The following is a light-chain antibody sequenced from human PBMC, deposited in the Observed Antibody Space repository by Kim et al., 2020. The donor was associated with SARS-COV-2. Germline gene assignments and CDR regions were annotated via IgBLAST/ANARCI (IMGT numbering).Light chain of an antibody. V-gene: IGKV1-12*01. J-gene: IGKJ4*01. CDR1: QGINNW. Sequence: DIQMTQSPSSVSASVGDRVTITCRASQGINNWLAWYQQKPGKAPEFLIYDASSLQSGVPSRFSGSGSGTDFTLTISSLQPEDFATYYYKQTNSFPLPFGGGAKV. CDR2: DAS. CDR3: KQTNSFPLP.